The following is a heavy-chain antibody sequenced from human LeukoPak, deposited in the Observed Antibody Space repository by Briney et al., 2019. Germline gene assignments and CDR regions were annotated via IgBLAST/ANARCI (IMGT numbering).Heavy chain of an antibody. CDR3: ATGGGYEPDY. CDR1: RFTFSRYW. V-gene: IGHV3-7*01. CDR2: INEDGGQK. D-gene: IGHD5-12*01. J-gene: IGHJ4*02. Sequence: GGSLRLSCAASRFTFSRYWMSWVRQAPGKGLEWVANINEDGGQKFYVDSVRGRFTISRDNAKNSLSLQMDSLRAEDTAVYYCATGGGYEPDYWGQGTLVTVSS.